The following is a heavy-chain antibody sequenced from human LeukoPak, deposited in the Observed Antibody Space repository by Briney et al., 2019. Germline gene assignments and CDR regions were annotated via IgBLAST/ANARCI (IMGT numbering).Heavy chain of an antibody. Sequence: PGGSLRLSCAGAGFSFSSNRMDWVRQAPGKGLVWVSRISSDGSSTSYADSVKGRFTISRDNAKNTLNLQMNSLRAEDTAVYYCSRDLGDWGQGTLVTVSS. CDR3: SRDLGD. J-gene: IGHJ4*02. V-gene: IGHV3-74*01. CDR2: ISSDGSST. CDR1: GFSFSSNR.